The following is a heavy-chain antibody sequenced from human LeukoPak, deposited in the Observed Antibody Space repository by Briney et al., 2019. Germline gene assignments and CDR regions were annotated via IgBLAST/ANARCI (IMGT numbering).Heavy chain of an antibody. Sequence: GGSLGLTRAASGFTFDIYAMHWVRQAPGKGLEYVSGISDQGGSTYYANSVKGRSTISRDNSKNTLYLQMGSLRAEDTAAYYCARVDSTGWVDAFDQWGQRTLVTVSS. CDR1: GFTFDIYA. D-gene: IGHD6-19*01. J-gene: IGHJ4*02. V-gene: IGHV3-64*01. CDR3: ARVDSTGWVDAFDQ. CDR2: ISDQGGST.